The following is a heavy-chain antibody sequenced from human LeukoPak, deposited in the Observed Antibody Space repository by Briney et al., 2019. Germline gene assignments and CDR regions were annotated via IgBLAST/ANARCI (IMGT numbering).Heavy chain of an antibody. CDR3: ARDDYGDSPGLFVY. J-gene: IGHJ4*02. V-gene: IGHV4-39*01. CDR2: IYYSGST. D-gene: IGHD4-17*01. Sequence: SETLSLTCTVSGGSISSSSYYWGWIRQPPGKGLEWIGSIYYSGSTYYNPSLKSRVTISVDTSKNQFSLKLSSVTAADTAVYYCARDDYGDSPGLFVYWGQGTLVTVSS. CDR1: GGSISSSSYY.